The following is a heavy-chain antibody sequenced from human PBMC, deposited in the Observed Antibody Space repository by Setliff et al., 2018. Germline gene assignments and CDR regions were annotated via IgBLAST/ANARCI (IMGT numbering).Heavy chain of an antibody. J-gene: IGHJ6*02. Sequence: GGSLRLSCAASGFTFSSYSMNWVRQAPGKGLEWVSSISSSSYIYYADSVKGRFTISRDNAKDSLYLQMDSLRAEDTAVYYCAGRWGGSAYGMDVWGQGTTVTVSS. V-gene: IGHV3-21*01. CDR2: ISSSSYI. D-gene: IGHD3-10*01. CDR3: AGRWGGSAYGMDV. CDR1: GFTFSSYS.